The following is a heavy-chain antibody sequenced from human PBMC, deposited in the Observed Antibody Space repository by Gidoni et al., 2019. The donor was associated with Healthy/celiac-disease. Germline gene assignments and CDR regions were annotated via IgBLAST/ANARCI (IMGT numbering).Heavy chain of an antibody. V-gene: IGHV1-69*01. D-gene: IGHD2-2*02. Sequence: QVQLVQSGAEVKKPGSSVKVSCKASGGPFSSYAISWVRQAPGQGLEGMGGIIPIFGTANYAQKFQGRVTITADESTSTAYMELSSLRSEDTAVYYCARVSYQLLYYFGWFDPWGQGTLVTVSS. CDR3: ARVSYQLLYYFGWFDP. CDR2: IIPIFGTA. CDR1: GGPFSSYA. J-gene: IGHJ5*02.